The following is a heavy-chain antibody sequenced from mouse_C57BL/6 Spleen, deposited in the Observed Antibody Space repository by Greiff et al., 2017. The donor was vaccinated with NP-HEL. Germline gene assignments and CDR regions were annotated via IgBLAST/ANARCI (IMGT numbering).Heavy chain of an antibody. J-gene: IGHJ4*01. Sequence: EVQGVESGGGLVKPGGSLKLSCAASGFTFSDYGMHWVRQAPEKGLEWVAYISSGSSTIYYADTVKGRFTISRDNAKTTLFLQMTSLRSEDTAMYYCARDSRGYAMDYWGQGTSVTVSS. CDR3: ARDSRGYAMDY. CDR1: GFTFSDYG. D-gene: IGHD1-1*01. V-gene: IGHV5-17*01. CDR2: ISSGSSTI.